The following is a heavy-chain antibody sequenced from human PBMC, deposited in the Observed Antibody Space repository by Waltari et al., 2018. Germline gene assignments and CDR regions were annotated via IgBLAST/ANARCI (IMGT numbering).Heavy chain of an antibody. CDR1: GFTFSSSG. Sequence: QVQLEESGGGVVQPGRSLRLSLAASGFTFSSSGMHWVRQTPGRGLEWVAVISSDGSRKSYADSVKGRFSISRDNSKNSLSLEMNSLRPEDTAVYYCASCTGGNCYYYGFDVWGQGTTVTVSS. J-gene: IGHJ6*02. CDR3: ASCTGGNCYYYGFDV. CDR2: ISSDGSRK. V-gene: IGHV3-30*03. D-gene: IGHD2-8*02.